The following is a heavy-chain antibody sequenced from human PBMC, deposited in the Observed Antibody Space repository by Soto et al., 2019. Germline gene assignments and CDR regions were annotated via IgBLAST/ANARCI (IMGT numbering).Heavy chain of an antibody. J-gene: IGHJ4*02. CDR2: ISYDGSNK. V-gene: IGHV3-30*18. D-gene: IGHD6-6*01. CDR1: GFSFSSYG. Sequence: QVQLVESGGGVVQPGRSLRLSCAASGFSFSSYGMHWVRQAPGKGLEWMAVISYDGSNKYYADSVKDRFTISRDNSKNTLYLQMNSLRAEDTAVYYGAHEDRLSRQFDYWGQGTLVIVSS. CDR3: AHEDRLSRQFDY.